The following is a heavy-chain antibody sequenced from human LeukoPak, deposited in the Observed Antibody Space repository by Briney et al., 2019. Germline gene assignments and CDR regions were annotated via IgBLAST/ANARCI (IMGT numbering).Heavy chain of an antibody. V-gene: IGHV1-46*01. D-gene: IGHD2-2*02. CDR2: INPSGGST. J-gene: IGHJ4*02. Sequence: ASVKVSCKASGYTFTSYYMHWVRQAPGQGLEWMGIINPSGGSTSYAQKFQGRVTMTRDTSTSTDYMELSSLRSGDTAVYYCARAGCSSTSCYTVYAFPIDYWGQGTLVTVSS. CDR3: ARAGCSSTSCYTVYAFPIDY. CDR1: GYTFTSYY.